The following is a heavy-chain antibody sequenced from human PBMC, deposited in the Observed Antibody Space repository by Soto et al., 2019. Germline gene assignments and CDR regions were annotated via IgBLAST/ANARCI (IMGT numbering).Heavy chain of an antibody. D-gene: IGHD6-19*01. CDR3: ARRVDSSDWVSTIHDAFDL. Sequence: SETLSLTCAVYGGSFSGYYWSWIRQPPGKGLEWIGETFHGGSTNYSPSLKSRVTISVDTSRSQFSLKVTSVSAADTAVYYCARRVDSSDWVSTIHDAFDLWGQGTMVTVSS. V-gene: IGHV4-34*12. CDR1: GGSFSGYY. CDR2: TFHGGST. J-gene: IGHJ3*01.